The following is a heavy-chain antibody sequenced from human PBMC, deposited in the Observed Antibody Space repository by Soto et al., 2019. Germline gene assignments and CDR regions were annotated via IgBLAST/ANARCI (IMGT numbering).Heavy chain of an antibody. Sequence: SETLSLTCTVSGGSISSGGYYWSWIRQHPGKGLEWIGYIYYSGSTYYNPSLKSRVTISVDTSKNQFSLKLSSVTAADTAVYYCARLVVTMVRGVVYYYYGMDVWGQGTTVTV. CDR1: GGSISSGGYY. V-gene: IGHV4-31*03. CDR3: ARLVVTMVRGVVYYYYGMDV. J-gene: IGHJ6*02. D-gene: IGHD3-10*01. CDR2: IYYSGST.